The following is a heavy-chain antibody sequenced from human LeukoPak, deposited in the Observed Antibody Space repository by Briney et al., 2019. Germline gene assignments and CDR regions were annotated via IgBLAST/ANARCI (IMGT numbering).Heavy chain of an antibody. CDR1: GYTFTSYY. Sequence: ASVKVSCKASGYTFTSYYMHWVRQAPGQGLEWMGIINPSGGSTSYAQKFQGRVTMTRDTSTSTVYMELSSLRSEDTAVYYCASTLPYCSSTSCQKGNWFDPWGQGTLVTVSS. J-gene: IGHJ5*02. CDR3: ASTLPYCSSTSCQKGNWFDP. CDR2: INPSGGST. V-gene: IGHV1-46*01. D-gene: IGHD2-2*01.